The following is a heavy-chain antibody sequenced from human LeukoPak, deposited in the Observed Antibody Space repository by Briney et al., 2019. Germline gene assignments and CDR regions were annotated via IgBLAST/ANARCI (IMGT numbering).Heavy chain of an antibody. CDR3: ARGRPTYYYDSSGYYS. V-gene: IGHV1-2*02. CDR2: INPNSGGT. D-gene: IGHD3-22*01. Sequence: GASVKVSCKASGYTFTGYYMHWVRQAPGQGLEWMGWINPNSGGTNYAQKFQGRVTMTRDTSISTAYMELSRLRSDDTAVYYCARGRPTYYYDSSGYYSWGQGTLVTVSS. J-gene: IGHJ5*02. CDR1: GYTFTGYY.